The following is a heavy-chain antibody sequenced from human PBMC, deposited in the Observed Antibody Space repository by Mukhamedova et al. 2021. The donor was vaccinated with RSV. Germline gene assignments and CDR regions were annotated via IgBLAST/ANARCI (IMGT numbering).Heavy chain of an antibody. D-gene: IGHD3-16*01. CDR3: ARGGGGGG. Sequence: YNPSLKSRVTISMDTSKNQFSLKLSSVTAADTAVYYCARGGGGGGRGKGPKGT. V-gene: IGHV4-59*09. J-gene: IGHJ6*03.